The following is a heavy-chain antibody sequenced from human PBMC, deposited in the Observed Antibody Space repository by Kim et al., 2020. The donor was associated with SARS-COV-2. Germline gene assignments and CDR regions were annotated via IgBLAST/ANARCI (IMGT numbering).Heavy chain of an antibody. CDR2: IDGSDGTT. V-gene: IGHV3-23*01. CDR1: GFTFTGYA. J-gene: IGHJ4*02. CDR3: MKGGWGWIWDY. D-gene: IGHD2-2*03. Sequence: GGSLRLSCTTSGFTFTGYAMSWVRQAPGKGLEWVSSIDGSDGTTYYVDSVKGQFTISRDNSKNTLYLQMNSLRADDTAVYYCMKGGWGWIWDYWGQGT.